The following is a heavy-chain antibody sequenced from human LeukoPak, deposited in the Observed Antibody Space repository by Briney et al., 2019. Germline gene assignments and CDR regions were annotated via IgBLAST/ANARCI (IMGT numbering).Heavy chain of an antibody. CDR3: ARGGSSSWYDAFDI. CDR2: INPNSGGT. CDR1: GYTFTNYY. V-gene: IGHV1-2*02. Sequence: ASVKVSCKASGYTFTNYYMHWVRQAPGQGLEWMGWINPNSGGTNFAQKFQGRVTMSRDRSISTAYMELSRLSSDDTAVYYCARGGSSSWYDAFDIWGQGTMVTVSS. D-gene: IGHD6-13*01. J-gene: IGHJ3*02.